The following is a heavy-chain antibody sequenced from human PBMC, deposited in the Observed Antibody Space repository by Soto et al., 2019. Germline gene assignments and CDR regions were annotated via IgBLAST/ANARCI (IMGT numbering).Heavy chain of an antibody. CDR2: INAGNGNT. D-gene: IGHD2-21*02. CDR3: ARARGIVVVTARFDY. Sequence: ASVKVSFKASGYTFTTFAIHWVRQAPGQRLEWMGWINAGNGNTKYSQSLQGRVTFTRDTSANTAYMEVSSLRSEDTAVYYCARARGIVVVTARFDYWGQGTLVTVPQ. CDR1: GYTFTTFA. V-gene: IGHV1-3*01. J-gene: IGHJ4*02.